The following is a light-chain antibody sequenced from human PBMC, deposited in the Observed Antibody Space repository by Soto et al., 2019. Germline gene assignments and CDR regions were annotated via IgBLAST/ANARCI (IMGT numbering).Light chain of an antibody. J-gene: IGKJ4*01. Sequence: DSQMTQYPSTLSASVGERVTFTGRAGKSISSWLAWYQQKPGKAPKLLISKASTLQSGVPPRFSGSGYGTEFTLTISSLQPDDFATYYCQQYERYPMTFGGGTKVEIK. CDR1: KSISSW. CDR2: KAS. V-gene: IGKV1-5*03. CDR3: QQYERYPMT.